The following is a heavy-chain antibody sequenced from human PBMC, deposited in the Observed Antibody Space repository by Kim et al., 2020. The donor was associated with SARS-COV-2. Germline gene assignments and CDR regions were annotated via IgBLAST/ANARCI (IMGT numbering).Heavy chain of an antibody. D-gene: IGHD5-18*01. CDR1: GFTFSSYG. CDR3: AKDRYSYGSGAFDI. CDR2: ISYDGSNK. V-gene: IGHV3-30*18. J-gene: IGHJ3*02. Sequence: GGSLRLSCAASGFTFSSYGMHWVRQAPGKGLEWLAVISYDGSNKYYADSVKGRFTISRDNSKNTLYLQMNSLRAEDTAVYYCAKDRYSYGSGAFDIWGQGTMVTVSS.